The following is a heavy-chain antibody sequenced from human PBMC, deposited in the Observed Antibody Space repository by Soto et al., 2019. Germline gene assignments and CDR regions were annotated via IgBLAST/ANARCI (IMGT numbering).Heavy chain of an antibody. CDR2: IYNSGTT. V-gene: IGHV4-39*07. Sequence: PSETLSLTCTVSGDSITRNSYFWAWIRQPPGKGLERIGSIYNSGTTYYNPSKKRQETRTVNKSKNQNSQKLNSQTAADTAVYYCARVSGSYYYGMDVWGQGT. J-gene: IGHJ6*02. D-gene: IGHD1-26*01. CDR1: GDSITRNSYF. CDR3: ARVSGSYYYGMDV.